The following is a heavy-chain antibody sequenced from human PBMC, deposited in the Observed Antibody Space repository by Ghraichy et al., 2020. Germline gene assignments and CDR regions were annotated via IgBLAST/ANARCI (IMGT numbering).Heavy chain of an antibody. V-gene: IGHV3-23*01. CDR1: GFIFSNYA. J-gene: IGHJ4*02. D-gene: IGHD2-15*01. CDR2: ITGSDGATSYA. Sequence: AGSLRLSCAASGFIFSNYAMSWVRQAPGKGLEWVSVITGSDGATSYADYADSVKGRFTISRDNSKNTLYLQLSSLGVEDTAVYFCAKDGPCSGGSCYEGILDSWGQGTLVTVSS. CDR3: AKDGPCSGGSCYEGILDS.